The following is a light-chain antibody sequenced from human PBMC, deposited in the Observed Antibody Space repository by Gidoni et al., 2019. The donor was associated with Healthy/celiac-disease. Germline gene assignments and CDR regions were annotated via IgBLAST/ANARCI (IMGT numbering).Light chain of an antibody. J-gene: IGLJ1*01. CDR3: GADHGSGSNFVYV. CDR2: VGTGGIVG. Sequence: QPVLTPPPSASASLGASVPLTCPLSSGYSNYKVDWYQQRPGKGPRFVMRVGTGGIVGSKGDGIPDRFSVLGSGLNRYLTIKNTQEEDESDYHCGADHGSGSNFVYVFGTGTKVTVL. V-gene: IGLV9-49*01. CDR1: SGYSNYK.